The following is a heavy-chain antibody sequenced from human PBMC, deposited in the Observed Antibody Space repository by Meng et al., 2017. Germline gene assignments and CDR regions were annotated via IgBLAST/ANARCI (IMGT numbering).Heavy chain of an antibody. CDR2: IYYSGNT. V-gene: IGHV4-59*01. CDR1: GGSISSYY. Sequence: SETLSLTCTVSGGSISSYYWSWIRQPPGKGLEWIGYIYYSGNTNYNPSLKSRVTISVDTSKNQFSLKLSSVTAADTAVYYCARGSSGYYYKEYGMDVWGQGTTVTGYS. J-gene: IGHJ6*01. D-gene: IGHD6-19*01. CDR3: ARGSSGYYYKEYGMDV.